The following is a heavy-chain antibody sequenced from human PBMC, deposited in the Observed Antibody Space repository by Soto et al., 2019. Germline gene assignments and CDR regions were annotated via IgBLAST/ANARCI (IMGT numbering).Heavy chain of an antibody. D-gene: IGHD2-2*01. Sequence: PGGSLRLSCAASGFTFSSYAMSWVRQAPGKGLEWVSAISGSGGSTYYADSVKGRFTISRDNSKNTLYLQMNSLRAEDTAVYYCAKKVPIVVVPAAHFDDWGQGTLVTVSS. J-gene: IGHJ4*02. CDR1: GFTFSSYA. V-gene: IGHV3-23*01. CDR3: AKKVPIVVVPAAHFDD. CDR2: ISGSGGST.